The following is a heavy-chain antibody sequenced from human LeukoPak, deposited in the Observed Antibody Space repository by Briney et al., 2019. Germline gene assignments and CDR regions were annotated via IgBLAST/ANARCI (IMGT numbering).Heavy chain of an antibody. V-gene: IGHV4-59*08. D-gene: IGHD1/OR15-1a*01. CDR3: ARLNVLNNSVLHHFDR. J-gene: IGHJ4*02. CDR1: GGSISDYY. Sequence: SETLSLTCTVSGGSISDYYWSWIRQHPGRGLEWIAYINYSGNTNYNPSLKSRVTISVDTSKNHFSLKLNSVTAADTAVYYRARLNVLNNSVLHHFDRWGQGTLVTVSS. CDR2: INYSGNT.